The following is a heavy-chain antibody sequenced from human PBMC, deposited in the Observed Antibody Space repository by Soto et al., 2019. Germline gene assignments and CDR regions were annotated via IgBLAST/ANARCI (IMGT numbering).Heavy chain of an antibody. V-gene: IGHV3-7*03. CDR3: VRAHSDY. CDR2: ISPEGSEK. CDR1: GFIFNDYW. J-gene: IGHJ4*02. Sequence: EVQLVESGGGLVQPGGSLRLSCAVSGFIFNDYWMTWVRQAPGKGLEWVATISPEGSEKYYADSLKGRFTVSRDNTKKSLYLQMISLRAEDTALYYCVRAHSDYWGRGTVISVSS.